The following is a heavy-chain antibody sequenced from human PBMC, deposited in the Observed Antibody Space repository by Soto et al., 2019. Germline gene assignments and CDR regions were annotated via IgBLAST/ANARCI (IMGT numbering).Heavy chain of an antibody. Sequence: ASVKVSCKASGYTFTGYYMHWVRQAPGQGLEWMGWINPSSGGTNYAQKFQGWVTMTRDTSISTAYMELSRLRSDDTAVYYCAREGYCSGGSCYSYYYYYGMDVWGQGTTATVSS. D-gene: IGHD2-15*01. J-gene: IGHJ6*02. CDR2: INPSSGGT. V-gene: IGHV1-2*04. CDR1: GYTFTGYY. CDR3: AREGYCSGGSCYSYYYYYGMDV.